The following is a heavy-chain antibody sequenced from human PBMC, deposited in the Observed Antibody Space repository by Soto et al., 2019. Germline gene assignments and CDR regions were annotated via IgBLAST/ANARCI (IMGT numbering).Heavy chain of an antibody. CDR2: ISYDGSNK. D-gene: IGHD5-18*01. J-gene: IGHJ4*02. CDR3: ARDPGYSYGRSLSY. Sequence: QVQLVESGGGVVQPGRSLRLSCAASGFTFSSYAMHWVRQAPGQGLEWVAVISYDGSNKYYADSVKGRFTISRDNSKNTLYLQMNSLRAEDTAVYYGARDPGYSYGRSLSYWGQGTLVTVSS. V-gene: IGHV3-30-3*01. CDR1: GFTFSSYA.